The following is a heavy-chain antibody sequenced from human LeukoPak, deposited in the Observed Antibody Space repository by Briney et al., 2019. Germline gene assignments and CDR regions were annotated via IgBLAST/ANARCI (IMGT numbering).Heavy chain of an antibody. J-gene: IGHJ3*02. V-gene: IGHV3-7*01. CDR3: ARNAFDI. CDR1: GFTFSSYW. CDR2: IKEDGSER. Sequence: GGSLRLSCAASGFTFSSYWMSWVRQAPGKGLEWVANIKEDGSERNYVDSVEGRFTISRDNAKNSVYLQMNSLRVEDTAVYYCARNAFDIWGQGTMVTVSS.